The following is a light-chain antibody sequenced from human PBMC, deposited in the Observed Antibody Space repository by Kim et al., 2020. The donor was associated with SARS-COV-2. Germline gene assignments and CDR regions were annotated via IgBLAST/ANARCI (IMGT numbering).Light chain of an antibody. CDR2: GAS. CDR1: HSVSSNW. V-gene: IGKV3-20*01. J-gene: IGKJ2*01. Sequence: LSPGERATLSCRASHSVSSNWLAWYQQKPGQAPRLLIYGASSRASGIPDRFSGSGSGTDFSLTISRLEPEDFAVYYCQQYGSSPYTFGQGTKLEI. CDR3: QQYGSSPYT.